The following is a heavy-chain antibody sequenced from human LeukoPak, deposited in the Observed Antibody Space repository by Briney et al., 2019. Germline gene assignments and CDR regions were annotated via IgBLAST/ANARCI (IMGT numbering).Heavy chain of an antibody. CDR3: VRELPLRRADYFHGSGRYFDL. CDR2: IYVSGST. V-gene: IGHV4-4*07. Sequence: PSETLSLTCTVSGDSITSFYINWIRQSAGKGLEWIGRIYVSGSTIYNPSLKSRVTLSVDTSETQFSLKLRSVTAADTALYYCVRELPLRRADYFHGSGRYFDLRGRGTQVTVSS. CDR1: GDSITSFY. D-gene: IGHD3-10*01. J-gene: IGHJ2*01.